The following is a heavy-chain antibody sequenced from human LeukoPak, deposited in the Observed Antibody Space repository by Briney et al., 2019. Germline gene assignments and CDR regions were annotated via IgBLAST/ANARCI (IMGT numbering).Heavy chain of an antibody. V-gene: IGHV3-74*01. D-gene: IGHD3-9*01. Sequence: GGSLRLSCAASGFTFSTYWMHWVRQAPGKGLVWVSRINSDGSRTTYADSVKGRFTISRDNAKNTLFLQMNSLRAEDTAVYYCARDSIGYDILTGYYPGGMDVWGKGTTVTISS. CDR2: INSDGSRT. CDR1: GFTFSTYW. J-gene: IGHJ6*03. CDR3: ARDSIGYDILTGYYPGGMDV.